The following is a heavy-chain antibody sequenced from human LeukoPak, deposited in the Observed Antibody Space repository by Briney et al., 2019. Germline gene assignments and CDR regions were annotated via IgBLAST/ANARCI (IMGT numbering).Heavy chain of an antibody. Sequence: SETLSLTFTVSGGSISRYYWNWIRQPPGKGLEGLGCIYYSVSTNYNPSIMRRVTISVDTSKNQVSLKLSAVTAADTAVYYCARGRGPGVFDYWGQGTMV. CDR3: ARGRGPGVFDY. J-gene: IGHJ4*02. D-gene: IGHD3-10*01. V-gene: IGHV4-59*01. CDR1: GGSISRYY. CDR2: IYYSVST.